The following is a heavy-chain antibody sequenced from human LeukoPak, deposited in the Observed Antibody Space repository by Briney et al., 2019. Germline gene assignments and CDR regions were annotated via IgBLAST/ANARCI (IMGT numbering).Heavy chain of an antibody. Sequence: SGPTLVNPTQTLTLICTCSGFSLSTSGVGVGWIRQPPGKALEWLALIYWNDDKSYSPSLKSRLTITKDTSKNQVVLIMANMDPVDTVTYYCAHRQEGAFQHWGQGTLVTVSS. CDR2: IYWNDDK. D-gene: IGHD1-26*01. J-gene: IGHJ1*01. CDR1: GFSLSTSGVG. CDR3: AHRQEGAFQH. V-gene: IGHV2-5*01.